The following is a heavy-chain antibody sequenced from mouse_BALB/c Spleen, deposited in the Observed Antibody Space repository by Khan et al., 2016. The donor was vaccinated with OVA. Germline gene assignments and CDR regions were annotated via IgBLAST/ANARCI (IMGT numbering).Heavy chain of an antibody. CDR1: GFNIKDYY. D-gene: IGHD4-1*01. CDR2: IDPENGNA. CDR3: PRSNLLYFDS. V-gene: IGHV14-1*02. J-gene: IGHJ2*01. Sequence: IQLQQSGTDLVRPGALVRLSCTASGFNIKDYYIHWVKQRPDQGLEWIGWIDPENGNAIYDPKFQGKASIAADTSSNIAYLQLNNLTSEDTAVYYCPRSNLLYFDSGGQGTTLTVSS.